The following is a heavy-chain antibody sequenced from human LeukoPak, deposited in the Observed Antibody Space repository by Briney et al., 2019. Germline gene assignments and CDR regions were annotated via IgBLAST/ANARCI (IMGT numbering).Heavy chain of an antibody. CDR3: ARHWVSGSDAFDI. Sequence: SETLSLTCTVSGGSISSYYWSWIRQPPGKALEWIGYIFYSGSTTYNPSLNSRVTISVDTSKNQFSLMLSSVTAADTAVYYCARHWVSGSDAFDIRGQGTMVTVSS. D-gene: IGHD3-9*01. J-gene: IGHJ3*02. V-gene: IGHV4-59*01. CDR1: GGSISSYY. CDR2: IFYSGST.